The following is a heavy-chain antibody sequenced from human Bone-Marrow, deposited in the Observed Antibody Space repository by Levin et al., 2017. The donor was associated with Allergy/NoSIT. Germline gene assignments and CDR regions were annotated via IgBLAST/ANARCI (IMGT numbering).Heavy chain of an antibody. CDR2: INLRGSTM. CDR3: AGQVPKYYSGSGYYFDS. Sequence: GGPLRLSCEASGFTFTNFEMNWVRQAPGRGLEWISYINLRGSTMYYADSVRGRFTISRDNAKNSLFLRMDSLTAEDTAVYYCAGQVPKYYSGSGYYFDSWGQGTLVTVSS. CDR1: GFTFTNFE. D-gene: IGHD3-22*01. V-gene: IGHV3-48*03. J-gene: IGHJ4*02.